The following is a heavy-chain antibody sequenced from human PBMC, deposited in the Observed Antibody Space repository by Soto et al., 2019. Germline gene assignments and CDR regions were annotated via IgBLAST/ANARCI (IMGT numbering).Heavy chain of an antibody. CDR3: ARVVWAMVRGVRKYNWFDP. CDR1: GGTFSSYA. Sequence: SVKVSCKASGGTFSSYAISWVRQAPGQGLEWMGGIIPIFGTANYAQKFQGRVMITADKSTSTAYMELSSLRSEDTAVYYCARVVWAMVRGVRKYNWFDPWGQGTLVTVS. V-gene: IGHV1-69*06. CDR2: IIPIFGTA. J-gene: IGHJ5*02. D-gene: IGHD3-10*01.